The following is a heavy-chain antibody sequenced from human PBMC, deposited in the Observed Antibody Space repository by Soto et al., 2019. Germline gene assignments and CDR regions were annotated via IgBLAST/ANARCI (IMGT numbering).Heavy chain of an antibody. CDR1: RVAFSKFI. CDR2: IIPIFCTA. CDR3: AKVRYSSPMGYYYGMDV. J-gene: IGHJ6*02. Sequence: QAQLEQWGGEVKKPGSSVKVSCKASRVAFSKFIVTWVRQAPGLGLEWVGGIIPIFCTANYAQKFQGRVTITADESTSTAYMEVNNLRSEDTAVYYCAKVRYSSPMGYYYGMDVWGQGTTVTVSS. D-gene: IGHD6-19*01. V-gene: IGHV1-69*01.